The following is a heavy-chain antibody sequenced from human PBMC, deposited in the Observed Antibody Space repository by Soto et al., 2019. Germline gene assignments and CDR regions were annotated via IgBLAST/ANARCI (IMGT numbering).Heavy chain of an antibody. D-gene: IGHD1-26*01. Sequence: GGSLRLSCAASGLDFTNAQMHWVRQAPGKGLEWVSAISGSGGSTYYADSVKGRFTISRDNSKNTLYLQMNSLRAEDTAVYYCAKDSGGGSYDEFDYWGQGTLVTVSS. CDR1: GLDFTNAQ. CDR3: AKDSGGGSYDEFDY. V-gene: IGHV3-23*01. CDR2: ISGSGGST. J-gene: IGHJ4*02.